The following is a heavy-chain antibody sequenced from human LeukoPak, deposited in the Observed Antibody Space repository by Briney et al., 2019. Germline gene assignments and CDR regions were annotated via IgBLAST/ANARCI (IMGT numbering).Heavy chain of an antibody. CDR1: GGSISSSSYY. D-gene: IGHD1-26*01. Sequence: SETLSLTCTVSGGSISSSSYYWGWIRQPPGKGLEWIGSIYYSGSTYYNPSLKSRVTISLGKSKNQFSLKLTSVTAADTALYFCARAGGGTYYFDFWGQGTLVTVSS. CDR2: IYYSGST. J-gene: IGHJ4*02. V-gene: IGHV4-39*07. CDR3: ARAGGGTYYFDF.